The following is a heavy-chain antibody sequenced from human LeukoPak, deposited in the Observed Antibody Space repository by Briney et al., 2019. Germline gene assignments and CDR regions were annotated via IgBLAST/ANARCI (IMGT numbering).Heavy chain of an antibody. D-gene: IGHD5-12*01. Sequence: PGGSLRLSCAASGFTFSSYSMNWVRQAPGKGLEWVSYISSRSSTIYYADSVKGRFTISRDNAKNSLYLQMNSLRDEDTAVYYCARAGPFSGYDLSYYYPGMDVWGQGTTVTVSS. CDR3: ARAGPFSGYDLSYYYPGMDV. CDR1: GFTFSSYS. J-gene: IGHJ6*02. CDR2: ISSRSSTI. V-gene: IGHV3-48*02.